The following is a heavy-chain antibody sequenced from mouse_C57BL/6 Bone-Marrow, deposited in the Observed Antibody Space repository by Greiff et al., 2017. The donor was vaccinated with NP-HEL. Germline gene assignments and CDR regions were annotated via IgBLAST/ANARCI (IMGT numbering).Heavy chain of an antibody. CDR3: TRDHSSGTGDAMDY. CDR2: ISSGGDYI. J-gene: IGHJ4*01. CDR1: GFTFSSYA. Sequence: EVKLMESGEGLVKPGGSLKLSCAASGFTFSSYAMSWVRQTPEKRLEWVAYISSGGDYIYYADTVKGRFTISRDNARNTLYLQMSSLKSEDTAMYYCTRDHSSGTGDAMDYWGQGTSVTVSS. D-gene: IGHD3-2*02. V-gene: IGHV5-9-1*02.